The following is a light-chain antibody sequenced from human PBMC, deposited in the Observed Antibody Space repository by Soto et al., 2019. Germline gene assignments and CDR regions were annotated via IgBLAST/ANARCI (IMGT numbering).Light chain of an antibody. J-gene: IGKJ2*01. CDR1: QSISRY. CDR3: QHSYSNPPEYT. V-gene: IGKV1-39*01. CDR2: AAS. Sequence: DIQMTQSPSSLSASVGDRVTITCRASQSISRYLNWYQQKPGKAPKLLIYAASSLQSGVPSRFSGSGSGTDFTLTISSLQPEDFATYYCQHSYSNPPEYTSGQGTNLEIK.